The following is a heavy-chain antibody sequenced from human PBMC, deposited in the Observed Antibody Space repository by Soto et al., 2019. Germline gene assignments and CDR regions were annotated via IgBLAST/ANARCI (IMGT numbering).Heavy chain of an antibody. J-gene: IGHJ3*01. CDR1: GFTFANAW. CDR3: ATRNTTYCGDDCYSRES. V-gene: IGHV3-15*07. CDR2: IKSKTDDGTT. Sequence: GGSLRLSCAASGFTFANAWMNWVRQAPGKGLEWVGHIKSKTDDGTTDYAAPVKGRFTISRDDSRSTLYLQMNSLKTEDTAVYYCATRNTTYCGDDCYSRESWGPGTMVTVSS. D-gene: IGHD2-21*02.